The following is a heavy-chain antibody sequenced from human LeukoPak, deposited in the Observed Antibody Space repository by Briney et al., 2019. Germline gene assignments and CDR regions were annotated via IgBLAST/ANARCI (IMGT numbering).Heavy chain of an antibody. Sequence: SETLSLTCTVSGRSISSGSYYWSWIRQPAGKGLEWIGRIYTSGSTNYNPSLKSRVTISVDTSKNQFSLKLSSVTAADTAVYYCARGLYDFWSGFIYYGMDVWGQGTTVTVSS. D-gene: IGHD3-3*01. V-gene: IGHV4-61*02. CDR2: IYTSGST. CDR1: GRSISSGSYY. J-gene: IGHJ6*02. CDR3: ARGLYDFWSGFIYYGMDV.